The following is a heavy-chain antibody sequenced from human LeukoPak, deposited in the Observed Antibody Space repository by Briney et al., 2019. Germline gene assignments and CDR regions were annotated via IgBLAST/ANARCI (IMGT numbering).Heavy chain of an antibody. D-gene: IGHD3-10*01. V-gene: IGHV3-66*01. Sequence: PGGSLRLSCAASGFTVSSNYMSWVRQAPGKGLEWVSVIYSGGSTYYADSVKGRFTISRDNSKNTLYLQMNSLRAEDTAVYYCARVLGLPARLLWFGGVSYYYYYMDVWGKGTTVTISS. CDR2: IYSGGST. CDR1: GFTVSSNY. CDR3: ARVLGLPARLLWFGGVSYYYYYMDV. J-gene: IGHJ6*03.